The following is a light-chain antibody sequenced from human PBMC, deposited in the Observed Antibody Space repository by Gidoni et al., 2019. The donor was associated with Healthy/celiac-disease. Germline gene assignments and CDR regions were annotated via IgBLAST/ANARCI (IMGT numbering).Light chain of an antibody. CDR3: QQRSNWPPA. CDR2: DAS. J-gene: IGKJ4*01. Sequence: ETVLTQSPATLSWSPGERATLSCRASQSVSSYLAWGQQKPRQAPRLLIYDASNRSTGIPARFSGSGSGTDFTLTISSLEPEDFAVYYCQQRSNWPPAFGGGTKVEIK. V-gene: IGKV3-11*01. CDR1: QSVSSY.